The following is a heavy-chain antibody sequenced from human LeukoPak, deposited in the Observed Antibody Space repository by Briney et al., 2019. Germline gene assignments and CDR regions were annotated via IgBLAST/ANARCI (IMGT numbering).Heavy chain of an antibody. J-gene: IGHJ6*03. D-gene: IGHD3-10*01. Sequence: ASVKVSFKASGYTFTSYDINWVRQATGQGLEWMGWMNPNSGNTGYAQKFQGRATMTRNTSISTAYMELSSLRSEDTAVYYCARGLDYYGSGRHPVLGIVSRDYYYMDVWGKGTTVTVSS. CDR3: ARGLDYYGSGRHPVLGIVSRDYYYMDV. CDR1: GYTFTSYD. V-gene: IGHV1-8*01. CDR2: MNPNSGNT.